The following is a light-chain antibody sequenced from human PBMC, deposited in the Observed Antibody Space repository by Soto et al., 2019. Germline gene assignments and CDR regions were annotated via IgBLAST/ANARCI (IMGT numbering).Light chain of an antibody. Sequence: QSVLTQPPSASGSPGQSVTISCTGTSSDVGGYNYVSWYQQHPGKAPKLMIYEVSKRPSGVPDRFSGSKSGNTASLTVSGLQAEYEADYSCTSYAGSNNFFYVFGTGTKVTVL. CDR2: EVS. V-gene: IGLV2-8*01. CDR3: TSYAGSNNFFYV. J-gene: IGLJ1*01. CDR1: SSDVGGYNY.